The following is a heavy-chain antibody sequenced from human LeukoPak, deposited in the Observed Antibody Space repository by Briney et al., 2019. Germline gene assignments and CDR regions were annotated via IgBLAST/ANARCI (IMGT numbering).Heavy chain of an antibody. CDR1: GGSISSYY. Sequence: SETLSLTCTVSGGSISSYYWSWIRQPPGKGLEWIGYIYYSGSTNYNPSLKSRVAISVDTSKNQFSLKLSSVTAADTAVYYCARVQGYLNYYYYMDVWGKGTTVTVSS. CDR3: ARVQGYLNYYYYMDV. CDR2: IYYSGST. J-gene: IGHJ6*03. V-gene: IGHV4-59*01. D-gene: IGHD5-12*01.